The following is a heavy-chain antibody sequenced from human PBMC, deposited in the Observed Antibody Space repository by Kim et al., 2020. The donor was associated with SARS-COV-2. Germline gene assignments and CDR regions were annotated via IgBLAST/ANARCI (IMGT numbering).Heavy chain of an antibody. V-gene: IGHV4-34*01. Sequence: SETLSLTCAVYGGSFSGYYWSWIRQPPGKGLEWIGEINHSGSTNYNPSLKSRVTISVDTSKNQFSLKLSSVTAADTAVYYCARGVTMVRGGYPWFDPWGQGALVTVSS. J-gene: IGHJ5*02. D-gene: IGHD3-10*01. CDR3: ARGVTMVRGGYPWFDP. CDR2: INHSGST. CDR1: GGSFSGYY.